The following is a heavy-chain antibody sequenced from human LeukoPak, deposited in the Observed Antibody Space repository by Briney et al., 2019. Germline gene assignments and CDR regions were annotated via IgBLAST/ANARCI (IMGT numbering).Heavy chain of an antibody. V-gene: IGHV1-2*02. CDR1: GYTFTGYY. CDR3: ARGSRRDGYTDKGDWFDP. J-gene: IGHJ5*02. Sequence: ASVKVSCKASGYTFTGYYMHWVRQAPGQGLEWMGWINPNSGGTNYAQRFQGRVTMTRDTSISTAYVELSRLRSDDTAVYYCARGSRRDGYTDKGDWFDPWGQGTLVTVSS. CDR2: INPNSGGT. D-gene: IGHD5-24*01.